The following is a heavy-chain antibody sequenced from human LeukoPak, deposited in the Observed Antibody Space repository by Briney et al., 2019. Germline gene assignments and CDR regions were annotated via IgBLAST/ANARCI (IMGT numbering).Heavy chain of an antibody. J-gene: IGHJ4*02. D-gene: IGHD2-8*01. V-gene: IGHV3-23*01. CDR2: ISGSGGST. CDR3: AKDPDCTSGVCYTFFDY. Sequence: ETLSLTCAVYGGSFSGYYWSWIRQPPGKGLEWVSAISGSGGSTYYADSVKGRFTISRDNSKNTLYLQMNSLRAEDTAVYYCAKDPDCTSGVCYTFFDYWGQGTLVTVSS. CDR1: GGSFSGYY.